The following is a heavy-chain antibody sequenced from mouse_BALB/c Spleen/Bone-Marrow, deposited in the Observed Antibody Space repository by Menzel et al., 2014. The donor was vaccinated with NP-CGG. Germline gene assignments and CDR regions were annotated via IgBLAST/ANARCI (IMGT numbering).Heavy chain of an antibody. V-gene: IGHV5-17*02. D-gene: IGHD1-1*01. CDR2: ISSGSSTI. J-gene: IGHJ2*01. Sequence: EVQGVESGGGLVQPGGSRKLSCAASGYTFSSFAMHWVRQAPEKGLEWVAYISSGSSTIYYADTVMGRFTISRDNPKNTLFLQMTSLRSEDTSMYCCARSGSSSGYFDYWRQGTTLTVSS. CDR3: ARSGSSSGYFDY. CDR1: GYTFSSFA.